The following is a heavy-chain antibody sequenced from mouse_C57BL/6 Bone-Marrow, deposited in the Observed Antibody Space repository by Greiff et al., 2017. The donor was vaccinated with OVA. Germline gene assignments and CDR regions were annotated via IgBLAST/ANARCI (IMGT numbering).Heavy chain of an antibody. V-gene: IGHV5-15*04. CDR3: ARRGDYDGDAMDY. Sequence: EVMLVESGGGLVQPGGSLKLSCAASGFTFSDYGMAWVRQAPRTGPEWVAFISNLAYSIYYADTVTGRFTISRENAKNTLYLEMSSLRSEDTAMYYCARRGDYDGDAMDYWGQGTSVTVSS. CDR2: ISNLAYSI. CDR1: GFTFSDYG. D-gene: IGHD2-4*01. J-gene: IGHJ4*01.